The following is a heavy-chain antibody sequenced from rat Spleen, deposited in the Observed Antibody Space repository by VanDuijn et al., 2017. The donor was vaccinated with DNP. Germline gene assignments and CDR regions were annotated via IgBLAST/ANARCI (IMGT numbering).Heavy chain of an antibody. CDR1: GFSVTSYA. CDR2: ISSGENT. V-gene: IGHV2-6*01. CDR3: ARDRGNYYFDY. D-gene: IGHD4-3*01. J-gene: IGHJ2*01. Sequence: QVQLKESGPGLVQPSQTLSLTCTVSGFSVTSYAVSWVRQPPGKGLEWIAAISSGENTYYNPALKSRLTISRDTSKGQVFLQMNSLQTEDIGTYYCARDRGNYYFDYWGPGVMVTVSS.